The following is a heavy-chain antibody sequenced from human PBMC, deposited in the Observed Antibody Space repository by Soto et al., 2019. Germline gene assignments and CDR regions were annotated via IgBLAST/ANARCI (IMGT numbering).Heavy chain of an antibody. J-gene: IGHJ4*02. V-gene: IGHV1-18*01. CDR2: ISAYNGTT. CDR1: GYTFYTYG. CDR3: AREISRGFSMIRGVKPDY. Sequence: PLVQSGAEVKKPGASVKVSCKASGYTFYTYGVTWLRQAPGQGPEWMGWISAYNGTTKYAQKFQGRVTMTTDPSASTAYMELKSLRSEDTTVYYCAREISRGFSMIRGVKPDYWGQGTLVTVSS. D-gene: IGHD3-10*01.